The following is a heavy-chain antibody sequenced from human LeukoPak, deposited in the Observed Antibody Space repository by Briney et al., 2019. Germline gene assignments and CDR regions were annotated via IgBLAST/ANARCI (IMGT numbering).Heavy chain of an antibody. CDR1: GYTFTSYG. V-gene: IGHV1-18*01. J-gene: IGHJ3*02. Sequence: ASVTXSCKASGYTFTSYGISWVRQVPGQGVEWMGWISAYTGNTNYAQNLQGRVTITTDTSTRTAYVDMRRLRSDDTGGYYCARDLIVGATLAGGHDAFDIWGQGTMVTVSS. CDR3: ARDLIVGATLAGGHDAFDI. D-gene: IGHD1-26*01. CDR2: ISAYTGNT.